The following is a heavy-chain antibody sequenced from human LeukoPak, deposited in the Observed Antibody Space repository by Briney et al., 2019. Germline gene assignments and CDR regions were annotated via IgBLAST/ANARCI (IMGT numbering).Heavy chain of an antibody. V-gene: IGHV4-30-2*01. J-gene: IGHJ4*02. Sequence: TLSLTCAVSGGSISSGGYSWSWIRQPPGKGLEWIGYIYHSGSTYYNPSLKSRVTISVGRSKNQFSLKLSSVTAADTAVYYCARDLGSMTDHYFDYWGQGTLVTVSS. CDR2: IYHSGST. D-gene: IGHD1-26*01. CDR3: ARDLGSMTDHYFDY. CDR1: GGSISSGGYS.